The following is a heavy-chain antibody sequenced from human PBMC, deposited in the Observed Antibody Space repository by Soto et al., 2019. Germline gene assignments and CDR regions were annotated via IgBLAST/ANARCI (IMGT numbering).Heavy chain of an antibody. CDR3: AAGLLPQRSLRFLXWLP. V-gene: IGHV1-58*02. CDR1: GFTFTSSA. D-gene: IGHD3-3*01. Sequence: GASVKVSWKASGFTFTSSAMQWVRQARGQRFEWIGWIVVGSGNTNYAQKFQERVTITRDMSTSTAYMELSSLRSEDTAVYYCAAGLLPQRSLRFLXWLPWGQGPLVTVSS. J-gene: IGHJ5*02. CDR2: IVVGSGNT.